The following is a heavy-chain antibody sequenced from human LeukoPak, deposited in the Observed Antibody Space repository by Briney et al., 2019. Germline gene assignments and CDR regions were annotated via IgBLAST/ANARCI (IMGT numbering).Heavy chain of an antibody. D-gene: IGHD2-2*01. CDR1: GGSISSYY. J-gene: IGHJ3*02. CDR2: IYYSGST. V-gene: IGHV4-59*08. Sequence: PSEPLSLTCTVSGGSISSYYWSWIRQPPGNGLEWIGYIYYSGSTNYNPSLKSRVTISVDTSKNQFSLKLSSVTAADTAVYYCARHDEVGYCSSTSCRWSFDIWGQGTMVTVSS. CDR3: ARHDEVGYCSSTSCRWSFDI.